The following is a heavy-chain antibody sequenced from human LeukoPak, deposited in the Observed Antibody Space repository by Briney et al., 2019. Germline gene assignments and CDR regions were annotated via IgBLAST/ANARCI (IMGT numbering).Heavy chain of an antibody. Sequence: GGSLRLSCAASGFTVSSNYMSWVRQAPGKGLEWVSVIYSGGTTYYADSVKGRFTISRDNSKNTLYLQMNSLRAEDTAMYYCARGDDSGYYDYFDYWGQGALVTVSS. J-gene: IGHJ4*02. CDR3: ARGDDSGYYDYFDY. D-gene: IGHD3-22*01. CDR1: GFTVSSNY. CDR2: IYSGGTT. V-gene: IGHV3-53*01.